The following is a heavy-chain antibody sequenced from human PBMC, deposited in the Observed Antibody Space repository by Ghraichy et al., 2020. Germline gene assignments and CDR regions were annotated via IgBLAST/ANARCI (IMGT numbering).Heavy chain of an antibody. CDR3: MREWSSYDY. Sequence: SETLSLTCTVFHDSIRSYKWGWIRQPPGKGLEYIGYLSYTGVTAYRPSLKSRVSISVDTSKNQFSLRLACVTAADTAIYYCMREWSSYDYWGQENLVTVSS. CDR1: HDSIRSYK. D-gene: IGHD2-8*01. CDR2: LSYTGVT. V-gene: IGHV4-59*01. J-gene: IGHJ4*02.